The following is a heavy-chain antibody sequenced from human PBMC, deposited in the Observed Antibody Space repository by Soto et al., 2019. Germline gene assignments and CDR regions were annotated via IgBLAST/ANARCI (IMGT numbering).Heavy chain of an antibody. Sequence: QVQLVQSGAEVKKPGSSVKVSCKASGGTFSSYTISWVRQAPGQGLEWMGRIIPILGIANYAQKFQGRVTITADKSTSTAYMELSSLRSEDTAVYYCAREGTAHRHYFDYWGQGTLVTVSS. CDR2: IIPILGIA. D-gene: IGHD5-18*01. V-gene: IGHV1-69*08. CDR3: AREGTAHRHYFDY. CDR1: GGTFSSYT. J-gene: IGHJ4*02.